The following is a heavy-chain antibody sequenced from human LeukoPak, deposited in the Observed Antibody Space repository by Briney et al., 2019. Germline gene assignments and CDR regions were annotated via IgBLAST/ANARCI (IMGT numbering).Heavy chain of an antibody. D-gene: IGHD1-26*01. CDR1: GYTFTSYD. J-gene: IGHJ4*02. CDR3: ARGPIVGARRVIVRLYYFDY. CDR2: MNPNSGNT. Sequence: GASVKVSCKASGYTFTSYDINWVRQATGQGLEWMGWMNPNSGNTGYAQKFQGRVTITRNTSISTAYMELSSLRSEDTAVYYCARGPIVGARRVIVRLYYFDYWGQGTLVTVSS. V-gene: IGHV1-8*03.